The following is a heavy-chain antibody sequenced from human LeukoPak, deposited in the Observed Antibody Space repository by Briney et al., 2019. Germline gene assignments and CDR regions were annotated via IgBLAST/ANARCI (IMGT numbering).Heavy chain of an antibody. J-gene: IGHJ4*02. CDR2: ISSGDRT. CDR3: AKDATASPYFHWFDN. Sequence: GGSLRLSCAASGFTFSSYSMNWVRQAPGKGLEWVAGISSGDRTFHAESVKGRFTISRDKSKERLYLQINSLRAEDTAVYYCAKDATASPYFHWFDNWGQGTQVIVSS. D-gene: IGHD3-9*01. V-gene: IGHV3-23*01. CDR1: GFTFSSYS.